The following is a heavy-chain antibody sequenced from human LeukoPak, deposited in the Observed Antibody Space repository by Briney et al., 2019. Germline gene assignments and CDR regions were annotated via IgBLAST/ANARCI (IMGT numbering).Heavy chain of an antibody. CDR1: GFTVSSNY. D-gene: IGHD5-12*01. Sequence: GGSLRLSCAASGFTVSSNYMSWVRQAPGKGPEWVSVIYSGGSTYYADSVKGRFTISRDNSKNTLYLQMNSLRAEDTAVYYCARDNGDYLGYGMDVWGQGTTVTVSS. CDR2: IYSGGST. J-gene: IGHJ6*02. V-gene: IGHV3-53*01. CDR3: ARDNGDYLGYGMDV.